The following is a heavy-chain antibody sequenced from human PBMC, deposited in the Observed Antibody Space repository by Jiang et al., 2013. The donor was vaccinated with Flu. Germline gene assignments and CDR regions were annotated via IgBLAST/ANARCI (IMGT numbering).Heavy chain of an antibody. CDR3: AKDQSSTMVRGVIGY. Sequence: QLLESGGGVVQPGGSLRLSCAASGFTFSSYGMHWVRQAPGKGLEWVAFIRYDGSNKYYADSVKGRFTISRDNSKNTLYLQMNSLRAEDTAVYYCAKDQSSTMVRGVIGYWGQGTLVTVSS. CDR2: IRYDGSNK. D-gene: IGHD3-10*01. J-gene: IGHJ4*02. CDR1: GFTFSSYG. V-gene: IGHV3-30*02.